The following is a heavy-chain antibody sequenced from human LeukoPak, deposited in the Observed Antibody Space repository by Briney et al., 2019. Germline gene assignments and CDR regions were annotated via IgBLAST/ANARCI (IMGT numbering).Heavy chain of an antibody. J-gene: IGHJ5*02. CDR2: IYSGGST. CDR3: ARGATDTTRWFDP. D-gene: IGHD1-7*01. V-gene: IGHV3-53*01. CDR1: GFTVSSNY. Sequence: GGSLRLSCAASGFTVSSNYMSWVRQAPGKGLEWVSVIYSGGSTYYADPVKGRFTISRDNSKNTPYLQMNGLRAEDTAAYYCARGATDTTRWFDPWGQGTLVIVSS.